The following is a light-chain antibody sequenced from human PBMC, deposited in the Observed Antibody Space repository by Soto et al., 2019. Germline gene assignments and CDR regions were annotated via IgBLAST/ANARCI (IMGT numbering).Light chain of an antibody. CDR2: GAS. V-gene: IGKV3-20*01. Sequence: EIVLTQSPGTLSLSPGEGATLSCRASQSVSTNFFAWYQQKPGQAPRLLIYGASTRATGIPARFSDSGSGNYFTLTIFRLWPGDFAEFYCQQTGRTSWTFGQGTKV. CDR3: QQTGRTSWT. CDR1: QSVSTNF. J-gene: IGKJ1*01.